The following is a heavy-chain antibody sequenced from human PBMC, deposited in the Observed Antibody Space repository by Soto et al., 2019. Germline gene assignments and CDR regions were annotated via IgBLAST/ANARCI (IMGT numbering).Heavy chain of an antibody. V-gene: IGHV3-66*01. D-gene: IGHD3-9*01. J-gene: IGHJ4*02. Sequence: PGGSLRLSCVASGFTVNSNYMSWVRQAPGKGLEWVSVIYSDGSTYYADSVKGRFIISRDNSNNTLYFQMNSLRAEDTAVYYCATLTKYDILTGFYPCWGQGTLVTVSS. CDR1: GFTVNSNY. CDR2: IYSDGST. CDR3: ATLTKYDILTGFYPC.